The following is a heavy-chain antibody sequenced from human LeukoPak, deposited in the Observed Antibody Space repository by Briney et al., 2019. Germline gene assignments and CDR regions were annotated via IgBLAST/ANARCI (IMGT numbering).Heavy chain of an antibody. CDR3: ARGRAVAGRIDY. D-gene: IGHD6-19*01. Sequence: PSETLSLTCTVSGGSLSSYYWSWIRQPPGTGLEWIGYIYYSGSTNYNPSLKSRVTISVDTSKNQFSLKLSSVTAADTAVYYCARGRAVAGRIDYWGQGTLVTVSS. J-gene: IGHJ4*02. CDR1: GGSLSSYY. V-gene: IGHV4-59*01. CDR2: IYYSGST.